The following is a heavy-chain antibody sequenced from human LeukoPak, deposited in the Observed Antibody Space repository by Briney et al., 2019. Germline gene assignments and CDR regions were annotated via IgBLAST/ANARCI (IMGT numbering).Heavy chain of an antibody. Sequence: SQTLSLTCTVSGGSISSGDYYWSWIRQPPGKGLEWIGYIYYSGSTNYNPSLKSQVTISVDTSKNQFSLKLSSVTAADTAVYYCARGQGLANDVFDIWGKGTMVTVSS. V-gene: IGHV4-30-4*01. D-gene: IGHD6-19*01. CDR3: ARGQGLANDVFDI. J-gene: IGHJ3*02. CDR2: IYYSGST. CDR1: GGSISSGDYY.